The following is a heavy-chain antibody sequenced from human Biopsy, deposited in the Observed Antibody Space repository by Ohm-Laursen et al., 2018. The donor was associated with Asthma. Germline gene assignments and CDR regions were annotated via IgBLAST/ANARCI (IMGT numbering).Heavy chain of an antibody. Sequence: TLSLTCPVSGGSISSGGYCSCIRPPPEKGQGWIGDISHSGSTYYNPSLKSRITISLARTKSQFSLNLSSVTAADTALYYCARAQAAQYYYGMDVWGQGTTVTVSS. J-gene: IGHJ6*02. V-gene: IGHV4-30-2*01. D-gene: IGHD6-25*01. CDR1: GGSISSGGYC. CDR3: ARAQAAQYYYGMDV. CDR2: ISHSGST.